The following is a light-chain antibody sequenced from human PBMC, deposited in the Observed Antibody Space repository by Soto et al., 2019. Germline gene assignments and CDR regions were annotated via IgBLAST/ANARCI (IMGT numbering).Light chain of an antibody. V-gene: IGLV2-14*01. J-gene: IGLJ1*01. Sequence: QSALTQPASVSGSPGQSITISCTGTSSDVGGYNYVSWYQQHPGKAPKLMIYEVSNRPSGVSNRFSASKSGNTASLTISGLQAEDEADYYCSSYTTANTYVFGTGTKLTVL. CDR1: SSDVGGYNY. CDR3: SSYTTANTYV. CDR2: EVS.